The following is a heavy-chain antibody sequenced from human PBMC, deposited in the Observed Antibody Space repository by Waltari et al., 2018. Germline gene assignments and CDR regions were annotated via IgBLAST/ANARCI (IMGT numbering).Heavy chain of an antibody. J-gene: IGHJ3*02. Sequence: QVQLQQWGAGLLTPSEHLSLTCAVYGGSFSGYYWSWIRQPPGKGLEWIGEINHSGSTNYNPSLKSRVTISVDTSKNQFSLKLSSVTAADTAVYYCARVGYSSSWSAFDIWGQGTMVTVSS. V-gene: IGHV4-34*01. CDR3: ARVGYSSSWSAFDI. D-gene: IGHD6-13*01. CDR1: GGSFSGYY. CDR2: INHSGST.